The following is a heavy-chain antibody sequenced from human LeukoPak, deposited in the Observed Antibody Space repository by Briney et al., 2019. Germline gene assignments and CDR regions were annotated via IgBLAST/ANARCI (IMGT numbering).Heavy chain of an antibody. V-gene: IGHV3-23*01. J-gene: IGHJ4*02. CDR2: IGGSGGGT. CDR1: GFTFRSYA. D-gene: IGHD3-22*01. Sequence: PGGSLRLSCAASGFTFRSYAMSWVRQAPGKGLEWVSAIGGSGGGTYYADSVKGRFTMSRDNSENTLYLQMNNLGAEDTAIYYCAKVYDSSGYYDRNRRGKFDYWGQGTLVTVSS. CDR3: AKVYDSSGYYDRNRRGKFDY.